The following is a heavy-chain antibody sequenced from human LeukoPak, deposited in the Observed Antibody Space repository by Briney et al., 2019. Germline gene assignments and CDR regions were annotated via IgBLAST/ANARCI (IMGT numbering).Heavy chain of an antibody. CDR2: IYYSGST. CDR1: GGSISSSSYY. J-gene: IGHJ4*02. D-gene: IGHD1-1*01. CDR3: ASGLRTTGTTTFDY. V-gene: IGHV4-39*02. Sequence: SETLSLTCTVSGGSISSSSYYWGWLRQPPGKGLEWIGSIYYSGSTYYNPSLKSRVTISVDTSKNHFSLKLSSVTAADTAVYYCASGLRTTGTTTFDYWGQGTLVTVSS.